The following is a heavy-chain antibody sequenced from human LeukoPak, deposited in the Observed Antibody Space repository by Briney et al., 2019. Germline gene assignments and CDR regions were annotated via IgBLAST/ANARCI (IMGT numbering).Heavy chain of an antibody. CDR3: ARDGYDYGDSLDY. D-gene: IGHD4-17*01. CDR1: GFTFSSYE. CDR2: ISTSGSTI. J-gene: IGHJ4*02. Sequence: TGGSLRLSCAASGFTFSSYEMNWARQAPGKGLEWVSYISTSGSTIYYADSVKGRFTISRDNAKNSLYLQMNGLRAEDMAVYYCARDGYDYGDSLDYWGQGTLVTVSS. V-gene: IGHV3-48*03.